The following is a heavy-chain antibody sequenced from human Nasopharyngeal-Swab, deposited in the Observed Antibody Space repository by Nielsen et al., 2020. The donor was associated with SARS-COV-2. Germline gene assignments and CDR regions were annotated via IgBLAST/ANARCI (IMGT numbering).Heavy chain of an antibody. Sequence: SETLSLTCPVSGCSISSGDYYWRWIRHPPGKGLEWIGYIYYSGSTYYNPSLKSRVTISVDTSKNQFSLKLTSVTAADTAVYYCAREGYSSTWYRNIGFDYWGQGTLVTVSS. CDR1: GCSISSGDYY. CDR3: AREGYSSTWYRNIGFDY. V-gene: IGHV4-30-4*01. J-gene: IGHJ4*02. CDR2: IYYSGST. D-gene: IGHD6-13*01.